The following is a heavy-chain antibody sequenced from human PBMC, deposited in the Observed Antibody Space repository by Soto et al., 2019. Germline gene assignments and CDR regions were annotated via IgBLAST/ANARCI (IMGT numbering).Heavy chain of an antibody. CDR2: IDHSGYT. CDR1: GGSFSGYY. J-gene: IGHJ5*02. V-gene: IGHV4-34*01. Sequence: QVQLQQWGAGLLKPSETLSLTCAVYGGSFSGYYWNWIRQPPGKGLEWIGEIDHSGYTNYNPSLKIRVTISGDTSKNQFSLLLTSVTAADTAVYSCARVRDWFDPWGQGTLVTVSS. D-gene: IGHD3-3*01. CDR3: ARVRDWFDP.